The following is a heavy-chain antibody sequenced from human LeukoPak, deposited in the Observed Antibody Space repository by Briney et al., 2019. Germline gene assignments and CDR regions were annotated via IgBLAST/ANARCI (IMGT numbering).Heavy chain of an antibody. CDR1: GYTFTGYY. CDR2: IIPIFGTA. J-gene: IGHJ4*02. CDR3: ARVGTVTQDFDY. V-gene: IGHV1-69*06. D-gene: IGHD4-11*01. Sequence: ASVKVSCKASGYTFTGYYMHWVRQAPGQGLEWMGGIIPIFGTANYAQKFQGRVTITADKSTSTAYMELSSLRSEDTAVYYCARVGTVTQDFDYWGQGTLVTVSS.